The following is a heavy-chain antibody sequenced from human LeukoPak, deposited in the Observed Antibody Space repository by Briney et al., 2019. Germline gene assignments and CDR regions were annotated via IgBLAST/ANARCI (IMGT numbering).Heavy chain of an antibody. CDR3: ARALSQWLGFSTMFDY. V-gene: IGHV1-69*13. D-gene: IGHD6-19*01. CDR2: IIPIFGTA. Sequence: GASVKVSCKASGGTFSSYAISWVRQAPGQGLEWMGGIIPIFGTANYAQKFQGRVTITADESTSTAYMELSSLRSEDTAVYYCARALSQWLGFSTMFDYWGQGTLVTVSS. CDR1: GGTFSSYA. J-gene: IGHJ4*02.